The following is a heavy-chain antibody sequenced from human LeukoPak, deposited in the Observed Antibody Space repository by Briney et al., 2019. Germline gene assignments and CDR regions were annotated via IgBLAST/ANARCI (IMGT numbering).Heavy chain of an antibody. CDR2: ISYDGSNK. D-gene: IGHD3-3*01. J-gene: IGHJ4*02. CDR3: AKDFAWY. Sequence: PGRSLRLSCAASGFTFSSCGMHWVRQAPGKGLEWVAVISYDGSNKYYADSVKGRFTISRDNSKNTLYLQMNSLRAEDTAVYYCAKDFAWYWGQGTLVTVSS. CDR1: GFTFSSCG. V-gene: IGHV3-30*18.